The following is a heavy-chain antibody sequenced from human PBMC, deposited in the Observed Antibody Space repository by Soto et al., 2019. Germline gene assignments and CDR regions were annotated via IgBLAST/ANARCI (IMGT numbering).Heavy chain of an antibody. CDR2: VDRTGSPL. D-gene: IGHD3-22*01. CDR3: VRATYFSDSSGYTRCFDY. Sequence: GGSLRLSCAASGFTFSDYYMGWVRQAPGKGLEWISFVDRTGSPLFYADSVKGRFTISRDNAKNSLFLQMNGLRVEDTAVYYCVRATYFSDSSGYTRCFDYWGQGTLVTVSS. V-gene: IGHV3-11*01. J-gene: IGHJ4*02. CDR1: GFTFSDYY.